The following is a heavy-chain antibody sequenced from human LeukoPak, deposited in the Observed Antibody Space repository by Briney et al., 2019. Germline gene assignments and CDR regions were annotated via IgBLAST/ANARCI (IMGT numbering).Heavy chain of an antibody. CDR2: IKQDGSEK. Sequence: GGSLRLSCAASGFTFISYWMSWVRQAPGKGLEWVANIKQDGSEKYYLDSVKGRFTISRDNAKNSLYLQMNSLRAEDTAVYYCARGQTTVTNWGQGTLVTVSS. J-gene: IGHJ4*02. CDR3: ARGQTTVTN. V-gene: IGHV3-7*03. CDR1: GFTFISYW. D-gene: IGHD4-17*01.